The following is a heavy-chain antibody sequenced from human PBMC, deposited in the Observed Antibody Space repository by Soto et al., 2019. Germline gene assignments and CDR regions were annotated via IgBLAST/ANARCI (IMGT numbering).Heavy chain of an antibody. V-gene: IGHV4-34*01. Sequence: QVQLQQWGAGLLKPSETLSLTCAVYGGSFSGYYWSWIRQPPGKGLEWIGEINHSGSTNYNPSLKSRVTISVDTSKNQFSLKLSSVTAADTAVYYCASGYGDPYYFDYWGQGTLVTVSS. CDR2: INHSGST. CDR1: GGSFSGYY. J-gene: IGHJ4*02. D-gene: IGHD4-17*01. CDR3: ASGYGDPYYFDY.